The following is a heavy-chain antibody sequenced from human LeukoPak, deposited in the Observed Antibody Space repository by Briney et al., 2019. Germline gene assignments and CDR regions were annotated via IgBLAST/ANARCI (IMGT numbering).Heavy chain of an antibody. CDR3: ARGLAGAYRIMDV. Sequence: GGSLRLSCAASGFTFSSYAMSWVRQAPGKGLEWVSLISADGATTTYADSVTGRFTVSRDNTKNTLYLQMNSLRAEDAAVYYCARGLAGAYRIMDVWGQGTTVTVS. V-gene: IGHV3-23*01. CDR1: GFTFSSYA. J-gene: IGHJ6*02. D-gene: IGHD6-19*01. CDR2: ISADGATT.